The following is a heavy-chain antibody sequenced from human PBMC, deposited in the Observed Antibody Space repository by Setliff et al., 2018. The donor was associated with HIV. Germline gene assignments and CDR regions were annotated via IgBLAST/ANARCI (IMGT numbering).Heavy chain of an antibody. D-gene: IGHD2-15*01. V-gene: IGHV4-61*02. Sequence: SETLSLTCTVSGGSISNSSYYWSWIRQPAGKGLEWIGRIYTSGSTNYNPSLKSRVTISVDTSKNQFSLKVSSVTAADTAVYYCARDLEGGSRWVWFDPWGQGTLVTVSS. J-gene: IGHJ5*02. CDR1: GGSISNSSYY. CDR2: IYTSGST. CDR3: ARDLEGGSRWVWFDP.